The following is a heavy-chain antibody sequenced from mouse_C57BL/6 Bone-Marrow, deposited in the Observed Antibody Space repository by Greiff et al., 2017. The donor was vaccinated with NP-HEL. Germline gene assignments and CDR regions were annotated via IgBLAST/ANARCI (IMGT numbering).Heavy chain of an antibody. CDR3: ARDRYYYGSDWYFDG. J-gene: IGHJ1*03. Sequence: EVKLMESGPGLVKPSQSLSLTCSVTGYSITSGYYWNWIRQFPGNKLEWMGYISYDGSNNYNPSPKIRIPITRDTSKNQFFLKLNSVTTEDTATDYCARDRYYYGSDWYFDGGGTGTTVTVSS. V-gene: IGHV3-6*01. CDR1: GYSITSGYY. CDR2: ISYDGSN. D-gene: IGHD1-1*01.